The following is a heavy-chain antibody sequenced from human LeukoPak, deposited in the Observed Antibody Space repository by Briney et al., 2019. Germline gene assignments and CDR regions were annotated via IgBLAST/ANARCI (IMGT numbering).Heavy chain of an antibody. V-gene: IGHV3-20*01. J-gene: IGHJ5*02. CDR2: INGNGGRT. CDR3: ARDYYCSTSNCYWFDP. CDR1: GFTFEDYG. D-gene: IGHD2-2*01. Sequence: GGSLRLSCAASGFTFEDYGMSWVRQAPGKGLEWVSGINGNGGRTGYADSVKGRFTISRDNAKNTLYLEMNSLRAEDTALYHCARDYYCSTSNCYWFDPWGQGTLVTVSS.